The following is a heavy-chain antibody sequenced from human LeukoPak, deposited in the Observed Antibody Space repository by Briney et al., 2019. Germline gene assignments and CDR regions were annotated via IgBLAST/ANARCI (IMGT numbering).Heavy chain of an antibody. V-gene: IGHV1-18*01. J-gene: IGHJ4*02. D-gene: IGHD3-10*01. Sequence: ASVKVSCTASGYTFTTYGISWVRQAPGQGLEWMGWISPYNGNTYYAQKLQGRVTMTTDTTTGTAYMELGSLRSDDTAVYYCARDALRGVRGVIDWGQGTLVTVSS. CDR2: ISPYNGNT. CDR3: ARDALRGVRGVID. CDR1: GYTFTTYG.